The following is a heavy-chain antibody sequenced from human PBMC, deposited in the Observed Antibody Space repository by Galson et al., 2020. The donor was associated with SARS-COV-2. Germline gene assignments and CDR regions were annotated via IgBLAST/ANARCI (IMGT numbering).Heavy chain of an antibody. Sequence: GGSLRLSCAASGFTFSSYGMHWVRQAPGKGLEWVAVISYDGSNKYYADSVKGRFTISRDNSKNTLYLQMNSLRAEDTAVYYCAKSSYSYGYFPTIFDYWGQGTLVTVSS. D-gene: IGHD5-18*01. V-gene: IGHV3-30*18. J-gene: IGHJ4*02. CDR1: GFTFSSYG. CDR2: ISYDGSNK. CDR3: AKSSYSYGYFPTIFDY.